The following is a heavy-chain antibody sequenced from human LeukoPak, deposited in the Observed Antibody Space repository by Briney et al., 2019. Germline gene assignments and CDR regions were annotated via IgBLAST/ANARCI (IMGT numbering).Heavy chain of an antibody. Sequence: GGSLRLSCAASGFTFSSYAMSWVRQAPGKGLEWASAISGSGGSTYYADSVKGRFTISRDNSKNTLYLQMNSLRAEDTAVYYCANLAGGDYVNFDYWGQGTLVTVSS. D-gene: IGHD4-17*01. J-gene: IGHJ4*02. V-gene: IGHV3-23*01. CDR2: ISGSGGST. CDR3: ANLAGGDYVNFDY. CDR1: GFTFSSYA.